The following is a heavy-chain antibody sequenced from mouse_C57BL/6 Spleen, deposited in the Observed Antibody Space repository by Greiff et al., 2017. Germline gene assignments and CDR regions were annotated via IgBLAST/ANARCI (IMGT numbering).Heavy chain of an antibody. CDR2: IWRGGST. Sequence: QVQLQQSGPGLVQPSQSLSITCTVSGFSLTSYGVHWVRQSPGKGLEWLGVIWRGGSTDYNAAFMSRLSITKDNSKSQVFFKMNSLQADDNAIYYCAKNYGSSYAMDYWGQGTSVTVSS. J-gene: IGHJ4*01. CDR3: AKNYGSSYAMDY. V-gene: IGHV2-5*01. D-gene: IGHD1-1*01. CDR1: GFSLTSYG.